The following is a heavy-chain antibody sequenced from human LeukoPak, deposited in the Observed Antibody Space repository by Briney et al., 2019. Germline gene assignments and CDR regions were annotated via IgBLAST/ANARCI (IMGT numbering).Heavy chain of an antibody. D-gene: IGHD3-10*01. CDR1: GYTFTGYY. Sequence: ASVKVSCKASGYTFTGYYMHWLRQAPGQGLEWMGLINPSGGSTNYAQKFQGRVTMTRDTSTSTVYMELSSLRSEDTAVYYCARGPSITMVRGGQWYYYIDVWGKGTTVTISS. V-gene: IGHV1-46*01. CDR3: ARGPSITMVRGGQWYYYIDV. CDR2: INPSGGST. J-gene: IGHJ6*03.